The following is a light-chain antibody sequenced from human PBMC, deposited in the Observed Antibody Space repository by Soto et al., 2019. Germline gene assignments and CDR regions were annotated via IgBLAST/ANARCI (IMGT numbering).Light chain of an antibody. J-gene: IGLJ2*01. Sequence: QSALTQPPSASGSPGRSVTISCTGTSSDVGGYNYVSWYQQHPDKAPKLIIYEVSKRPSGVPDRFSGSKSGNTASLTVSGLQAEDEADYYCSSYGGYNNVIFGGGTKLTVL. CDR2: EVS. CDR3: SSYGGYNNVI. CDR1: SSDVGGYNY. V-gene: IGLV2-8*01.